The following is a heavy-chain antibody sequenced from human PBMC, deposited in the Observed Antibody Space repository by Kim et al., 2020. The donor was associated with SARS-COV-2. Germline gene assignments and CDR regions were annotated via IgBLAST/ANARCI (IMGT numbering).Heavy chain of an antibody. CDR3: ARDPHIEYYFAY. J-gene: IGHJ4*02. D-gene: IGHD2-21*01. V-gene: IGHV3-33*01. CDR2: K. Sequence: KYYAESVEGRYTISRDNSKNTLYLEMNSLRAGDTAVYYCARDPHIEYYFAYWGQGSLVTVSS.